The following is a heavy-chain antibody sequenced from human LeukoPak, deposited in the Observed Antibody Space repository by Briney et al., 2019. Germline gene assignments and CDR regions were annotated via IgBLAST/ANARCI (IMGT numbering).Heavy chain of an antibody. J-gene: IGHJ3*02. CDR1: GGSISSYY. Sequence: PSETLSLTCTVSGGSISSYYWSWIRQPAGKGLEWIGRIYTSGSTNYNPSLKSRVTMSVDTSKNQFSLKLSSVTAADTAVYYCARGGAHSSSWDEVDAFDIWGQGTMVTVSS. V-gene: IGHV4-4*07. CDR2: IYTSGST. D-gene: IGHD6-13*01. CDR3: ARGGAHSSSWDEVDAFDI.